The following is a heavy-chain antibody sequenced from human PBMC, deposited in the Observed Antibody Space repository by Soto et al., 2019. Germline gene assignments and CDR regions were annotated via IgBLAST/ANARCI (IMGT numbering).Heavy chain of an antibody. CDR1: SGPSRSYN. CDR2: VYYTGDT. V-gene: IGHV4-59*08. J-gene: IGHJ6*02. D-gene: IGHD2-15*01. CDR3: VRQEIDSLHRLADV. Sequence: QVQLHQSGQRLVKPSETLSLTCTVSSGPSRSYNWGWIRQSPRRGLEWIGYVYYTGDTAYNPPLKSRVTISADTSTHDTALILSSVTAADTAVYYCVRQEIDSLHRLADVRGQATTVTVSS.